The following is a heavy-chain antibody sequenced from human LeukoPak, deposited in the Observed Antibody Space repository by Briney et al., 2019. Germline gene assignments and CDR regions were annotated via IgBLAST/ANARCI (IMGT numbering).Heavy chain of an antibody. D-gene: IGHD3-3*01. J-gene: IGHJ5*02. V-gene: IGHV4-59*08. CDR1: GGSISSYY. CDR3: ARLATYYDFWSGSNWFDP. Sequence: PSETLSLTCTVSGGSISSYYWSWIRQPPGKGLEWIGYIYYSGSTNYNPSLKSRVTISVDTSKNQFSLKLSSVTAADTAVYYCARLATYYDFWSGSNWFDPWGQGTLVTVSS. CDR2: IYYSGST.